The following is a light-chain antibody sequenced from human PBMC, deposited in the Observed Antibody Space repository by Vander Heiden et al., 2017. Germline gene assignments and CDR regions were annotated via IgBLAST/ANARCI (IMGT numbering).Light chain of an antibody. J-gene: IGKJ5*01. CDR2: AAS. Sequence: DIQMTQFPSSMSASVGDRVTITCRASQSISSYLNWYQQKPGKAPKLLIYAASSLQSGVPSRFSGSGSGTDFTLTISSLQPEDFATYYCQQCDSTPLTFGQGTQLEIK. CDR1: QSISSY. CDR3: QQCDSTPLT. V-gene: IGKV1-39*01.